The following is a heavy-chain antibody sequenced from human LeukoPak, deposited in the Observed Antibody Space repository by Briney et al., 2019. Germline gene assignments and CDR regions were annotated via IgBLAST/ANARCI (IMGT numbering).Heavy chain of an antibody. V-gene: IGHV4-59*11. CDR2: IYYSGST. D-gene: IGHD3-22*01. CDR1: GGSISSHY. J-gene: IGHJ6*03. Sequence: PSETLSLTCTGSGGSISSHYWSWIRQPPGKGLEWIGYIYYSGSTNYNPSLKSRVTISVDTSKNQFSLKLSSVTAADTAVYYCARTAVYDSSGYYYPYYMDVWGKGTTVTVSS. CDR3: ARTAVYDSSGYYYPYYMDV.